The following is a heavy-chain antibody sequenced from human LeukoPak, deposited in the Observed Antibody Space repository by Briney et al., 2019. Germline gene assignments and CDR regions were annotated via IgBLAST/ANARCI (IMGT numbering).Heavy chain of an antibody. CDR3: AKQQLSLSAFDI. Sequence: SGPTLVNPTQTLTLTCTFSGFSLSTSGMCVSWIRQPPGKALEWLARIDWDDDKYYSTSLKTRLTISKDTSKNQVVLTMTNMDPVDTATYYCAKQQLSLSAFDIWGQGTMVTVSS. V-gene: IGHV2-70*11. CDR1: GFSLSTSGMC. J-gene: IGHJ3*02. D-gene: IGHD6-13*01. CDR2: IDWDDDK.